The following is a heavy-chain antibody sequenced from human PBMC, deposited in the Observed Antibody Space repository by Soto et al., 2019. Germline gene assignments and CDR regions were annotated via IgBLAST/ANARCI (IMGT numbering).Heavy chain of an antibody. D-gene: IGHD4-17*01. J-gene: IGHJ5*01. V-gene: IGHV3-21*02. CDR2: IDPSSTYI. Sequence: EVQLVESGGGLVKPGGSLRLSCAASGFTFSAYTMNWVRQAPGKGLEWVSSIDPSSTYIYYADSVKGRFTLSRDNAKNSLFLRLNSLRADDTALYYCVRGSYGDYDSWGQGTLVTVSS. CDR1: GFTFSAYT. CDR3: VRGSYGDYDS.